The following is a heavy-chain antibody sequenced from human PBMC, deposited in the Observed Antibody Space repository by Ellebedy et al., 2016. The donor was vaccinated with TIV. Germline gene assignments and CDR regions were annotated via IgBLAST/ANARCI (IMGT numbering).Heavy chain of an antibody. CDR3: ARLRGYSGYDPEGYYFDY. V-gene: IGHV4-39*01. J-gene: IGHJ4*02. CDR1: GGSIYSSSYY. Sequence: SETLSLTXTVSGGSIYSSSYYWGWIRQPPGKGLEWIGSIYYSASTYYNPSLKSRVTISVDTSRNQFSLKLSSVTAADTAVYYCARLRGYSGYDPEGYYFDYWGQGTLVTVSS. D-gene: IGHD5-12*01. CDR2: IYYSAST.